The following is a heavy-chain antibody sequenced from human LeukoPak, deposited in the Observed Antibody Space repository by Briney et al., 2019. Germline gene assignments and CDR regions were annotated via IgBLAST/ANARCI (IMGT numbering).Heavy chain of an antibody. CDR3: AKEKDTIYFDL. CDR2: FSRNGVTT. CDR1: GFNFRAFT. D-gene: IGHD2-15*01. J-gene: IGHJ3*01. V-gene: IGHV3-43*01. Sequence: PGGSLRLSCGAFGFNFRAFTMHWVRQAPGKGLEWVSLFSRNGVTTYYAESVRGRFTISRDNSKNSVYLQMDSLTTEDTAVYYCAKEKDTIYFDLWGQGTMATVSA.